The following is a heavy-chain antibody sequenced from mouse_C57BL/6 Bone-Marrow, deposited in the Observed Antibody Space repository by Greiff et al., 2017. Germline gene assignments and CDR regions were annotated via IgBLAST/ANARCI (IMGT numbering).Heavy chain of an antibody. CDR3: ARSYWAY. CDR2: IYPGSGNT. Sequence: VKVVESGAELVRPGASVKLSCKASGYTFTDYYINWVKQRPGQGLEWIARIYPGSGNTYYNEKFKGKATLTAEKSSSTAYMQLSSLTSEDSAVYFCARSYWAYWGQGTLVTVSA. J-gene: IGHJ3*01. CDR1: GYTFTDYY. D-gene: IGHD1-1*01. V-gene: IGHV1-76*01.